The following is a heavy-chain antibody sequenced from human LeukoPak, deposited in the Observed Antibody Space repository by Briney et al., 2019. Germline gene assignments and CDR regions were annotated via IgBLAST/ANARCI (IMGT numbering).Heavy chain of an antibody. V-gene: IGHV3-23*01. Sequence: GGSLRLSCAASGFTFSSYAMSWVRQAPGKGLEWVSAISGSGGSTYYADSVKGRFTISRDNSKNTLYLQMNGLRAEDTAVYYCAKDWGYSSSWYSLWDYWGQGTLVTVSS. D-gene: IGHD6-13*01. CDR2: ISGSGGST. CDR3: AKDWGYSSSWYSLWDY. J-gene: IGHJ4*02. CDR1: GFTFSSYA.